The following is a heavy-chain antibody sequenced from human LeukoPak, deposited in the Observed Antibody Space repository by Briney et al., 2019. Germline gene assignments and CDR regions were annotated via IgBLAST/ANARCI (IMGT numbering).Heavy chain of an antibody. CDR3: AKYAPPTTVVTRFFDS. J-gene: IGHJ4*02. CDR2: IGRYGGDI. V-gene: IGHV3-23*01. CDR1: GFTFSSYA. Sequence: GESLRLSCAASGFTFSSYAMTWVRQAPGKGLEWVSVIGRYGGDIHYADSVEGRFAISRDNSKNTLYLQMNSLRVEDTAIYYCAKYAPPTTVVTRFFDSWGQGTLVTVSS. D-gene: IGHD4-23*01.